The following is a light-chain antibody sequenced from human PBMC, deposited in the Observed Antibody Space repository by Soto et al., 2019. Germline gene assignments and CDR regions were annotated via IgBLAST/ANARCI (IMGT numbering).Light chain of an antibody. V-gene: IGKV3-20*01. Sequence: EIVLTQSPGTLSLSPGERATLSCRASQSVARNYLAWYQQKPGQAPGLLIYTASSRATGIRDRFSGSGSGTDFTLTISRLEPEDFAVYYCQQYATSPLTFGGGTKVEI. CDR2: TAS. J-gene: IGKJ4*01. CDR1: QSVARNY. CDR3: QQYATSPLT.